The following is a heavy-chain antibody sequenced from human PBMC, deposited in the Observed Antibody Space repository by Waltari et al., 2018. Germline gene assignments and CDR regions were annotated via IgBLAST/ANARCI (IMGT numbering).Heavy chain of an antibody. CDR3: ATLYSDYADY. V-gene: IGHV3-23*01. D-gene: IGHD4-4*01. CDR1: RFPFRRYA. Sequence: EVHLLESGGAFVYPGGSLSLSCAVSRFPFRRYALTWVRPDQGRGLEWVERVGGDGAAPIYADSVKGRFTISRDNSKTTLYLQMNSLRVEDTAVYYCATLYSDYADYWGQGTLVTVSS. J-gene: IGHJ4*02. CDR2: VGGDGAAP.